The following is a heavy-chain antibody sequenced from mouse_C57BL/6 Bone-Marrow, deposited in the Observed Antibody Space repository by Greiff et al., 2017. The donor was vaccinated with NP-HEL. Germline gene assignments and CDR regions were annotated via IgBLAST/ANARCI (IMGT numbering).Heavy chain of an antibody. CDR1: GYTFTDYY. CDR3: ARLIYYYGSSYYWYFDV. Sequence: VHLVESGPELVKPGASVKISCKASGYTFTDYYINWVKQRPGQGLEWIGWIFPGSGSTYYNEKFKGKATLTVDKSSSTAYMLLSSLTSEDSAVYFCARLIYYYGSSYYWYFDVWGTGTTVTVSS. V-gene: IGHV1-75*01. J-gene: IGHJ1*03. CDR2: IFPGSGST. D-gene: IGHD1-1*01.